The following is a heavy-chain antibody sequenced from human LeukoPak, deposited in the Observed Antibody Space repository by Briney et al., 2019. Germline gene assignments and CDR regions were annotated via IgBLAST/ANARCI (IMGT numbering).Heavy chain of an antibody. J-gene: IGHJ3*02. D-gene: IGHD3-3*02. CDR1: GYTFTGHH. V-gene: IGHV1-2*02. Sequence: ASVKVSCKASGYTFTGHHMHWIRQAPGHGLEWMGWIYPKSGATHYAQKFQGRVTMTIDTPISTAYMDLSSLMYDDTALYYCAKDRFSVLAAAGAFDIWGQGTMVTVSS. CDR2: IYPKSGAT. CDR3: AKDRFSVLAAAGAFDI.